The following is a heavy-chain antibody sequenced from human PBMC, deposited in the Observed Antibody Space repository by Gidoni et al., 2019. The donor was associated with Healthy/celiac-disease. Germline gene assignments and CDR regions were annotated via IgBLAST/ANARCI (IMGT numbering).Heavy chain of an antibody. CDR1: GGTFSSYA. J-gene: IGHJ6*03. D-gene: IGHD3-22*01. CDR2: IIPILGIA. V-gene: IGHV1-69*04. CDR3: ARDPQPSYYYDSSGPRRGYYYYYYMDV. Sequence: QVQLVQSGAEVKKPGSSVQVSCKASGGTFSSYAISWVRQAPGQGLEWMGRIIPILGIANYEQKFKGRVTITAEKSTSTAYMELSSLRSEDTAVYYCARDPQPSYYYDSSGPRRGYYYYYYMDVWGKGTTVTVSS.